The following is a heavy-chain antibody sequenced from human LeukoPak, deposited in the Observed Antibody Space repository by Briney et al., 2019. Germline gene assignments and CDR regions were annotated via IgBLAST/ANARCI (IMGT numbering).Heavy chain of an antibody. CDR3: ARDVDTAMVVY. J-gene: IGHJ4*02. D-gene: IGHD5-18*01. CDR2: ISYDGSNK. CDR1: GFTFSSYA. V-gene: IGHV3-30-3*01. Sequence: PGRSLRLSCAASGFTFSSYAMHWVRQAPGKGLEWVAVISYDGSNKYYADSVKGRFTISRDNSKNTLYLQMNSLRAEDTAVYYCARDVDTAMVVYWGQGTLVTVSS.